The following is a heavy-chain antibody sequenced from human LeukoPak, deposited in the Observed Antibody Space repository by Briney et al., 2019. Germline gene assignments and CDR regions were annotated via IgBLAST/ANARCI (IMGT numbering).Heavy chain of an antibody. CDR1: GFTFSSYW. Sequence: GGSLRLSCAASGFTFSSYWMSWVRQAPGKGLEWVANIKQDGSEKYYVDSVKGRFTISRDNAKNSLYLQMNSLRAEDTAVYYCASKGAYYDYVWGSYAPYYYFDYWGQGTLVTVSS. CDR3: ASKGAYYDYVWGSYAPYYYFDY. D-gene: IGHD3-16*01. J-gene: IGHJ4*02. CDR2: IKQDGSEK. V-gene: IGHV3-7*01.